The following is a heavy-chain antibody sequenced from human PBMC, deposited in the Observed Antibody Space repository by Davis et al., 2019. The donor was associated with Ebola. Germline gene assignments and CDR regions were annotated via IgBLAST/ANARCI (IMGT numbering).Heavy chain of an antibody. CDR3: ARDTYYGDLIRSRGYYYGMDV. CDR2: INPSGGST. CDR1: GYTFTSYG. V-gene: IGHV1-46*01. J-gene: IGHJ6*02. Sequence: ASVKVSCKASGYTFTSYGISWVRQAPGQGLEWMGIINPSGGSTSYAQKFQGRVTMTRVTSTSTVYMELSSLRSEDTAVYYCARDTYYGDLIRSRGYYYGMDVWGQGTTVTVSS. D-gene: IGHD4-17*01.